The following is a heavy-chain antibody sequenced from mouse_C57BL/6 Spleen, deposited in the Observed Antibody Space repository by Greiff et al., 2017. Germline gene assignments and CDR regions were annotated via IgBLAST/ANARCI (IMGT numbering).Heavy chain of an antibody. CDR2: ISSGSSTI. CDR3: ATVVATDYYAMDY. V-gene: IGHV5-17*01. D-gene: IGHD1-1*01. Sequence: EVHLVESGGGLVKPGGSLKLSCAASGFTFSDYGMHWVRQAPEKGLEWVAYISSGSSTIYYADTVKGRFTISRDNAKNTLFLQMTSLRSEDTAMYYCATVVATDYYAMDYWGQGTSVTVSS. J-gene: IGHJ4*01. CDR1: GFTFSDYG.